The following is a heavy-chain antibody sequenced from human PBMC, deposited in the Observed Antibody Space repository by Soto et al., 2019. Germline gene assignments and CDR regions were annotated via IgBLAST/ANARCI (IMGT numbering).Heavy chain of an antibody. Sequence: QVQLVQSGAEVKKPGSSVKVSCKASGGTFSSYTISWVRQAPGQGLEWMGRIIPILGIANYAQKFQGRVTITADKSTSTAYMELSSLRSEDTAVYYCARVNHCSGGSCYSEYYFDYWGQGTLVTVSS. D-gene: IGHD2-15*01. CDR1: GGTFSSYT. J-gene: IGHJ4*02. V-gene: IGHV1-69*02. CDR3: ARVNHCSGGSCYSEYYFDY. CDR2: IIPILGIA.